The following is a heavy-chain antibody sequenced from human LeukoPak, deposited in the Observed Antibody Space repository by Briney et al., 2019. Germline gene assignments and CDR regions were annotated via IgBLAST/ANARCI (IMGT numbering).Heavy chain of an antibody. D-gene: IGHD3-22*01. J-gene: IGHJ4*02. Sequence: SETLSLTCAVYGGSFSGYYWSWIRQPPGKGLEWIGEINHSGSTNYNPSLKSRVTISVDTSKNHFSLKRSSVTAADTAVYYCATPDSSGYYYLYWGQGTLVTVSS. CDR1: GGSFSGYY. CDR3: ATPDSSGYYYLY. V-gene: IGHV4-34*01. CDR2: INHSGST.